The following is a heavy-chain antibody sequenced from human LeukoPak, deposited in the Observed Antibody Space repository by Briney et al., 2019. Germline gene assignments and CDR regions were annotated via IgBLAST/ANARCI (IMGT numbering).Heavy chain of an antibody. J-gene: IGHJ6*03. D-gene: IGHD2-2*01. V-gene: IGHV1-46*01. CDR1: GYTFTSYY. CDR2: INPSGGST. Sequence: ASVKVSCKASGYTFTSYYMHWVRQAPGQGLEWMGIINPSGGSTSYAQKFQGRVTMTRDTSTSTVYMELSSLRSEDTAVYYCAREYCSSTSCYGNYYYMDVWGKGTTVTVSS. CDR3: AREYCSSTSCYGNYYYMDV.